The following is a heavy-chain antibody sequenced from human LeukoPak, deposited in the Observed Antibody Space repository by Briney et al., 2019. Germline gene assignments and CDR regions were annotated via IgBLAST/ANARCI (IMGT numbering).Heavy chain of an antibody. CDR2: IYHSGST. CDR3: ARDGYSSGPNWFDP. V-gene: IGHV4-38-2*02. J-gene: IGHJ5*02. Sequence: SETLSLTCTVSGYSISSGYYWGWIRQPPGKGLEWIGSIYHSGSTYYNPPLKSRVTISVDTSKNQFSLKLSSVTAADTAVYYCARDGYSSGPNWFDPWGQGTLVTVSS. CDR1: GYSISSGYY. D-gene: IGHD6-19*01.